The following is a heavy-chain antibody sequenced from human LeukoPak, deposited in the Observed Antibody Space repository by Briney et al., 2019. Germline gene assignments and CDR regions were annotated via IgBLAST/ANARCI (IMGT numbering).Heavy chain of an antibody. J-gene: IGHJ4*02. CDR2: MNPNSGNT. CDR3: ARLRRDAAY. Sequence: ASVKVSCKASGYTFTSYDINWVRQATGQGLEWMGWMNPNSGNTGYAQKFQGRVTITRNTSISTAYMELSSLKASDTAMYYCARLRRDAAYWGQGTLVTVSS. V-gene: IGHV1-8*03. D-gene: IGHD5-24*01. CDR1: GYTFTSYD.